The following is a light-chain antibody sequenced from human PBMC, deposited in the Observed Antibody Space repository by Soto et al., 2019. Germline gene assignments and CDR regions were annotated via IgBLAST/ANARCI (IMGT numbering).Light chain of an antibody. CDR2: GAS. CDR3: QQYNNWPQT. J-gene: IGKJ1*01. CDR1: QSVSSN. V-gene: IGKV3-15*01. Sequence: EIVMTHSPATLSVSSGERATLSCRASQSVSSNLAWYQQKPGQAPRLLIYGASTRATGIPARFSGSGSGTEFTLTISSLQSEDFAVYYCQQYNNWPQTFGQGTKV.